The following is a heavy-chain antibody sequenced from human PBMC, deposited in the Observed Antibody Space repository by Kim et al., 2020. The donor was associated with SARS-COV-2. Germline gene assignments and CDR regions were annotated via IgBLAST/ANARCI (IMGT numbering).Heavy chain of an antibody. D-gene: IGHD4-17*01. V-gene: IGHV1-2*06. CDR3: ARVERVTTVTSTFDY. Sequence: ASVKVYCKASGYTFTGYYMHWVRQAPGQGLEWMGRINPNSGGTNYAQKFQGRVTMTRDTSISTAYMELSRLRSDDTAVYYCARVERVTTVTSTFDYWGQGTLVTVSS. CDR2: INPNSGGT. J-gene: IGHJ4*02. CDR1: GYTFTGYY.